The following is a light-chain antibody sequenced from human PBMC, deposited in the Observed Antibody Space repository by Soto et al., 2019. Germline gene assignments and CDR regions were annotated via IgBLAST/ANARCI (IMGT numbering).Light chain of an antibody. Sequence: DIEMTQSPSSLSSSVGDIFTITCRSSQRFNNYLKWYQLKPGKAPKLLIYAASSLEIGVPSRFGGSGSGTEFTLAISGLQPEDFATYYCQQSYITPWTFGQGTKVDIK. CDR1: QRFNNY. CDR3: QQSYITPWT. CDR2: AAS. V-gene: IGKV1-39*01. J-gene: IGKJ1*01.